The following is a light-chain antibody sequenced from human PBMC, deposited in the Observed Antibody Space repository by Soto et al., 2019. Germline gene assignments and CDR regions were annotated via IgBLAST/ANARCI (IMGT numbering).Light chain of an antibody. J-gene: IGLJ2*01. CDR3: AACDDSLNGHVV. Sequence: QSVLTQPPSASGTPGQRVTISCSGSSSNIGSNVVNWYQQLPGTAPKLLIYSNNQRPSGVPDRFSGSKSGTSASLAISGLQSEDEADFYCAACDDSLNGHVVFGGGTKVTVL. CDR2: SNN. V-gene: IGLV1-44*01. CDR1: SSNIGSNV.